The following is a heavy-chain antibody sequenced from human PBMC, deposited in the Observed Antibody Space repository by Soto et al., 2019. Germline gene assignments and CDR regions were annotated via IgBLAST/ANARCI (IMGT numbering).Heavy chain of an antibody. CDR2: IRSKAYGGTT. Sequence: GSLRLSCTASGFTFGDYAMSWVRQAPGKGLEWVGFIRSKAYGGTTEYAASVKGRFTISRDDSKSIAYLQMNSLKTEDTAVYYCTRVDSSGTFNWGQGTLVTVSS. J-gene: IGHJ4*02. CDR3: TRVDSSGTFN. V-gene: IGHV3-49*04. D-gene: IGHD3-22*01. CDR1: GFTFGDYA.